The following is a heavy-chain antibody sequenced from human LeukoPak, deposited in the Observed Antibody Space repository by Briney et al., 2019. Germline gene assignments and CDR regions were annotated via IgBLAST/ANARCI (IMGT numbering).Heavy chain of an antibody. CDR2: ISSSSSTI. CDR1: RFTFSSYS. V-gene: IGHV3-48*01. J-gene: IGHJ4*02. D-gene: IGHD6-19*01. CDR3: ARGSHSVSGWFVSDY. Sequence: GGSLRLSCAASRFTFSSYSMNWVRQAPGKGLEWVSYISSSSSTIYYADSVKGRFTISRDNAKNSLYLQMNSLRAEDTAVYYCARGSHSVSGWFVSDYWGQGTLVTVSS.